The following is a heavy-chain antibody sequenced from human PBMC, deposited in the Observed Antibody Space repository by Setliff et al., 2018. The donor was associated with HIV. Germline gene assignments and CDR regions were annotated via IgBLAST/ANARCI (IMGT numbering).Heavy chain of an antibody. Sequence: LSLTCTVSGGSISSYYWSWIRQPPGKGLEWIGYIYYSGTINYNPSLKSRVTISLDTSKNQFSLKLSSVTAADTAVYYCARHGRWYFDLWGRGTLVTVSS. CDR2: IYYSGTI. CDR3: ARHGRWYFDL. J-gene: IGHJ2*01. CDR1: GGSISSYY. V-gene: IGHV4-59*08. D-gene: IGHD1-26*01.